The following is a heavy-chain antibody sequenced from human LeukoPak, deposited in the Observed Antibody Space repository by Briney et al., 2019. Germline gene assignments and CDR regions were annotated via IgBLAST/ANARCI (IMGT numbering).Heavy chain of an antibody. Sequence: PSETLSLTCTVSGGSISSYYWSWIRQPAGKGLEWIGRIHTTGSTNYNPSLKSRVTMSVDTSKNQFSLKLTSVTAADTAVYYCARVEYCSGTSCYTDVWGKGTTVTVSS. CDR2: IHTTGST. J-gene: IGHJ6*04. CDR1: GGSISSYY. V-gene: IGHV4-4*07. D-gene: IGHD2-2*02. CDR3: ARVEYCSGTSCYTDV.